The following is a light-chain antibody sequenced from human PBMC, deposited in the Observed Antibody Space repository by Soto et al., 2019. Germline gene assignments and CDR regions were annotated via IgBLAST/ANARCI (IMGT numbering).Light chain of an antibody. J-gene: IGKJ1*01. CDR3: QQYGSSGT. CDR1: QSVRNSL. CDR2: DAS. Sequence: EIVLTQSPGTLCLSPGERATLSCRASQSVRNSLLAWYQQKPGQPPRLLIYDASTRATATPERFSGSGSGTDFTLTISRLEPEDFAVYYCQQYGSSGTFGQGTTGDIK. V-gene: IGKV3-20*01.